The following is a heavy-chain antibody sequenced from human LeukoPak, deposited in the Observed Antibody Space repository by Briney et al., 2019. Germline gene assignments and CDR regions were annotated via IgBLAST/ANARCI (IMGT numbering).Heavy chain of an antibody. CDR3: ARHPRGYSYGIDY. CDR2: IDPSDSYT. D-gene: IGHD5-18*01. CDR1: GYGFTSYW. V-gene: IGHV5-10-1*01. J-gene: IGHJ4*02. Sequence: GESLRISCKGSGYGFTSYWISWVRQIPRKGLEWMGRIDPSDSYTNYSPSFQGHVTISADKSISTAYLQWSSLKASDTAMYYCARHPRGYSYGIDYWGQGTLVTVSS.